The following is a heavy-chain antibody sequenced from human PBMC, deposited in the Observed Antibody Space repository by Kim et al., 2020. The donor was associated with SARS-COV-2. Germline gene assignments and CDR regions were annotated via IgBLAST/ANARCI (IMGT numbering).Heavy chain of an antibody. D-gene: IGHD4-17*01. CDR1: GGTFSSYA. CDR3: ARVFHDYGEYMGYPYNNWFDP. J-gene: IGHJ5*02. Sequence: SVKVSCKASGGTFSSYAISWVRQAPGQGLEWMGGIIPIFGTANYAQKFQGRVTITADESTSTAYMELNSLRSEDTAVYYCARVFHDYGEYMGYPYNNWFDPWGQGTLVTVSS. CDR2: IIPIFGTA. V-gene: IGHV1-69*13.